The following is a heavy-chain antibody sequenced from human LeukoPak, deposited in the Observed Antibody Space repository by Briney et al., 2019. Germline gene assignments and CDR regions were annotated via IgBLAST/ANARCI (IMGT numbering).Heavy chain of an antibody. Sequence: GGSLRLSCAASGFTFSSYSMNWVRQAPGKELEWVSSISSSSSYIYYADSVKGRFTISRDNAKNSLYLQMNSLRAEDTAVYYCARGCSGGSCYNWGQGTLVTVSS. CDR1: GFTFSSYS. J-gene: IGHJ4*02. V-gene: IGHV3-21*01. D-gene: IGHD2-15*01. CDR2: ISSSSSYI. CDR3: ARGCSGGSCYN.